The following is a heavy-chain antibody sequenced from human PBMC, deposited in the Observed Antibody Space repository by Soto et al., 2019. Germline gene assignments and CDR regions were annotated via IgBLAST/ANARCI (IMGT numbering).Heavy chain of an antibody. J-gene: IGHJ4*02. CDR3: AGTPTAPLDY. D-gene: IGHD4-4*01. CDR1: GDSISSITYS. CDR2: IYYSGKT. Sequence: SDTLSLTCTVSGDSISSITYSWGWIRQPPGKGLEYIGTIYYSGKTYYNWPLESRVTMSLDTSKNQFSLRLTSVTAADTALYYCAGTPTAPLDYWGQGTLVTVSS. V-gene: IGHV4-39*01.